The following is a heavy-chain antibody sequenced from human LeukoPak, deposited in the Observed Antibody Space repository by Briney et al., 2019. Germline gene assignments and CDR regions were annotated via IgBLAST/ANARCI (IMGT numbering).Heavy chain of an antibody. CDR3: ARAGEWELPVDY. D-gene: IGHD1-26*01. Sequence: SETLSLTCTVSGYSISGGYYWGWIRQPPGKGLEWIGYIYHSGSTYYNPSLKSRVTISVDRSKNQFSLKLSSVTAADTAVYYCARAGEWELPVDYWGQGTLVTVSS. CDR2: IYHSGST. J-gene: IGHJ4*02. V-gene: IGHV4-38-2*02. CDR1: GYSISGGYY.